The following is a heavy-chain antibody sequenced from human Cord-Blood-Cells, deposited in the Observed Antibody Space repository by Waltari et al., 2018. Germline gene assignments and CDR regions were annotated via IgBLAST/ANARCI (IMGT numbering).Heavy chain of an antibody. J-gene: IGHJ4*02. Sequence: QVQLVQSGAEVKKPGASVKVSCKASGYTFTSYAMHWVRQAPGQRLEWMGWIIAGNCNTRYSQKFQGRVTITRDTAASTAYMELSSLRSEDTAVYYCARVRSRWQQLANVDYWGQGTLVTVSS. CDR3: ARVRSRWQQLANVDY. V-gene: IGHV1-3*01. D-gene: IGHD6-13*01. CDR1: GYTFTSYA. CDR2: IIAGNCNT.